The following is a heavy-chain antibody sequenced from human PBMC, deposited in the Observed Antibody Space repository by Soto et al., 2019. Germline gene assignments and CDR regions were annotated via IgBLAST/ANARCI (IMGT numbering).Heavy chain of an antibody. CDR2: INPSGGST. Sequence: GASVKVSCKASGYTFTSYYMHWVRQAPGQGLEWLGIINPSGGSTSYAQKFQGRVTMTRDTSTSTVYMELSSLRSEDTAVYYCARDYIAARRRGAFPGSGTGYWGQGTLVTVSS. D-gene: IGHD6-6*01. J-gene: IGHJ4*02. CDR3: ARDYIAARRRGAFPGSGTGY. V-gene: IGHV1-46*01. CDR1: GYTFTSYY.